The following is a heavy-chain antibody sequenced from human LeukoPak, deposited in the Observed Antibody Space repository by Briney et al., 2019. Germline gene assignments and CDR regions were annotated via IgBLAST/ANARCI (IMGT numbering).Heavy chain of an antibody. Sequence: ASVKVSCKASGYTFTSYYMHWVRQAPGQGLEWMGIINPSGGSTSYTQKFQGRVTMTRDTSTSTVYMELSSLRSEDTAVYYCARDFGLTSPGYYYYYMDVWGKGTTVTISS. D-gene: IGHD2-2*01. J-gene: IGHJ6*03. CDR3: ARDFGLTSPGYYYYYMDV. CDR2: INPSGGST. CDR1: GYTFTSYY. V-gene: IGHV1-46*01.